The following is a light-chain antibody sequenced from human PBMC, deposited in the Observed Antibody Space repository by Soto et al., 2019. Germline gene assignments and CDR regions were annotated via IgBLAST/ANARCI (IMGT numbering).Light chain of an antibody. V-gene: IGKV3-15*01. CDR2: GTS. J-gene: IGKJ4*01. CDR3: QQYNNWPLT. Sequence: EIVMTQSPATLSVSPGERVTLSCRASQSVYSNLAWYQQKPGQAPRLLIYGTSTRATGIPARFSGSGSGTEFSLTISSLQSEDFAVYYCQQYNNWPLTFGGGTKVEIK. CDR1: QSVYSN.